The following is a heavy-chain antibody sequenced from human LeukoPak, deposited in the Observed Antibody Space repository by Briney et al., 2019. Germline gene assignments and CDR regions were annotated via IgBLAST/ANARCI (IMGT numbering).Heavy chain of an antibody. CDR3: ARGGPHGDYVGDY. V-gene: IGHV4-39*07. D-gene: IGHD4-17*01. Sequence: SETLSLTCTVSGGSISSSSYSWGWIRQPPGKGLEWIGSIYYSGSTNYNPSLKSRVTISVDTSKNQFSLKLSSVTAADTAVYYCARGGPHGDYVGDYWGQGTLVTVSS. CDR1: GGSISSSSYS. J-gene: IGHJ4*02. CDR2: IYYSGST.